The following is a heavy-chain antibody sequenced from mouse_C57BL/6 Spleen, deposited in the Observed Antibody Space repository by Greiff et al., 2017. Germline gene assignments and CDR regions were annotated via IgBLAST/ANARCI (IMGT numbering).Heavy chain of an antibody. J-gene: IGHJ4*01. Sequence: QVQLQQSGPGLVQPSQSLSITCTVSGFSLTSYGVHWVRQSPGKGLEWLGVIWSGGSTDYNAAFISRLSISKDNSKSQVFFKMNSLQADDTAIYYCATSSTMVTTRDYDAMDYWGQGTSVTVSS. CDR3: ATSSTMVTTRDYDAMDY. V-gene: IGHV2-2*01. CDR2: IWSGGST. D-gene: IGHD2-2*01. CDR1: GFSLTSYG.